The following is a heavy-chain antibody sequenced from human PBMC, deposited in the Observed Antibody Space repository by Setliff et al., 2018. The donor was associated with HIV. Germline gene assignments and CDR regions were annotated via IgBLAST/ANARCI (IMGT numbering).Heavy chain of an antibody. J-gene: IGHJ4*02. CDR1: SDSIRFYC. CDR3: ATLDHSGGNFLAY. D-gene: IGHD2-21*02. V-gene: IGHV4-59*08. Sequence: SETLSLTCTVSSDSIRFYCWTWIRQPPGKGLEWIGNVYYTGSTNYNPSLKSRITISLDTSKEQFSLELSSATAADTAVYYCATLDHSGGNFLAYWGQGSLVTVSS. CDR2: VYYTGST.